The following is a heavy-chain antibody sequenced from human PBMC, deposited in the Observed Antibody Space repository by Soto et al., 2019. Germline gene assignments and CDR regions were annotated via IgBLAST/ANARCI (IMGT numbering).Heavy chain of an antibody. CDR3: ASKGSRSSGSFRYYGMDV. Sequence: QVQLVQSGAEVKKPGSSVKVSCKAAGGTFSSYAISWVRQAPGQGLEWMGGIIPIFGTANYAQKFQGRVTITAAESTSTAYMELSSLRSEDTAVYYWASKGSRSSGSFRYYGMDVWGQGPTVTVSS. CDR2: IIPIFGTA. J-gene: IGHJ6*02. V-gene: IGHV1-69*01. D-gene: IGHD6-6*01. CDR1: GGTFSSYA.